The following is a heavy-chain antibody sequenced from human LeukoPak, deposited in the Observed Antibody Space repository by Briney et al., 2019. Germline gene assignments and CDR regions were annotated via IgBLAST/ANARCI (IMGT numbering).Heavy chain of an antibody. J-gene: IGHJ1*01. CDR3: ARAPSEIGGDYPEYFRH. D-gene: IGHD2-21*01. CDR2: IKSDRST. V-gene: IGHV3-74*01. Sequence: PGGSLSLSCAASGFTFSSYWMNWVRKPPGKGLVWVSRIKSDRSTNSADSVKGRFTISRDNAKNTVSLQMNSLRAEDTGVYYCARAPSEIGGDYPEYFRHCGQGTLVTASS. CDR1: GFTFSSYW.